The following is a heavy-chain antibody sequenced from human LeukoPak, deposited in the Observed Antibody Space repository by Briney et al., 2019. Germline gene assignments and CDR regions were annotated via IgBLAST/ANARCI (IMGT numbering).Heavy chain of an antibody. Sequence: PSETLSFTCTVSGASISSYYWSWIRQPPGKGLEWIAYISSSGSTKYNPSLKSRLTLSVDTSKNQFSLKLTSMTAADTAVYYCSRGQQWFDPWGQGTLVTVSS. CDR1: GASISSYY. CDR2: ISSSGST. J-gene: IGHJ5*02. CDR3: SRGQQWFDP. V-gene: IGHV4-59*08.